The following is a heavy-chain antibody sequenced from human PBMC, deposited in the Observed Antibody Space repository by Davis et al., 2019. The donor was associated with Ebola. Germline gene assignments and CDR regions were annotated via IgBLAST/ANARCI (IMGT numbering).Heavy chain of an antibody. D-gene: IGHD6-13*01. J-gene: IGHJ5*02. CDR2: ISAYNGNT. CDR3: VRDYNGSWFGWFDP. CDR1: GYTFTSYG. V-gene: IGHV1-18*04. Sequence: AASVKVSCKASGYTFTSYGISWVRQAPGQGLEWMGWISAYNGNTNYAQKLQGRVTMTTDTSTSTAYMELNSLRSEDSAVYYCVRDYNGSWFGWFDPWGQGTLVTVSS.